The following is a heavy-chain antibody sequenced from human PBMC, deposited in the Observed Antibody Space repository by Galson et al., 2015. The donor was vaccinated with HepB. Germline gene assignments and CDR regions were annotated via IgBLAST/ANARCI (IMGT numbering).Heavy chain of an antibody. Sequence: SLRLSCAASGFTFSSYAMSWVRQAPGKGLEWVSAISGSAGSTYYADSVKGRFTISRDNSKNTLYLQMNSLRAEDTAVYYCAKRFNYGSGASQYYFDYWGQGTLVTVSS. V-gene: IGHV3-23*01. D-gene: IGHD3-10*01. CDR3: AKRFNYGSGASQYYFDY. CDR2: ISGSAGST. J-gene: IGHJ4*02. CDR1: GFTFSSYA.